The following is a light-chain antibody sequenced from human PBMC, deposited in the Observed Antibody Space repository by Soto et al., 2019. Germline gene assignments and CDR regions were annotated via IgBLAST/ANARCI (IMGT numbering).Light chain of an antibody. CDR3: SSYTTSSTLV. Sequence: QSVLTQPASVFGSPGQSITISCTGTSSDVGGYNFVSWYQQHPGKAPKLMIYEVSNRPSGVSNRFSGSKSGNTASLTISGFQPEDEADYYCSSYTTSSTLVFGTGTKVTVL. CDR2: EVS. V-gene: IGLV2-14*03. CDR1: SSDVGGYNF. J-gene: IGLJ1*01.